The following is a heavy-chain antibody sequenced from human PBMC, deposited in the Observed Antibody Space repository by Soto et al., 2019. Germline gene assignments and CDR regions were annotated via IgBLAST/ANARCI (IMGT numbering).Heavy chain of an antibody. CDR1: GFTFSSYW. CDR2: IKQDGSEK. Sequence: PGGSLRLSCAASGFTFSSYWMSWVRQAPGKGLEWVANIKQDGSEKYYVDSVKGRFTISRDNAKNSLYLQMNSLRAEDTAVYYCARDRGYSSSWFLNWFDPWGQGTLVTVSS. D-gene: IGHD6-13*01. V-gene: IGHV3-7*03. CDR3: ARDRGYSSSWFLNWFDP. J-gene: IGHJ5*02.